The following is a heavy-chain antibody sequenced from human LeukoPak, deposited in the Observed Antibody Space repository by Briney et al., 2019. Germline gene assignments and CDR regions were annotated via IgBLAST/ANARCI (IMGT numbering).Heavy chain of an antibody. Sequence: ASVKVSCRASGYTFTNYFMHWVRQAPGQGLEWMGIINPSGGRASYAQKFQGRVTMTRDMSTSTVYMELSSLRSDDTAVYYCGRRGGVGATLYYFDYWGQGTQVTVSS. V-gene: IGHV1-46*01. CDR3: GRRGGVGATLYYFDY. CDR2: INPSGGRA. CDR1: GYTFTNYF. D-gene: IGHD1-26*01. J-gene: IGHJ4*02.